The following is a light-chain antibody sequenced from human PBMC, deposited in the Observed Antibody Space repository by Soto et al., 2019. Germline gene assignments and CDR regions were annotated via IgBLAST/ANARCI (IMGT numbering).Light chain of an antibody. J-gene: IGKJ3*01. CDR2: CAS. Sequence: EIVLTQSPGTLSLSPGERATLSCRASQSVSSNYLAWYQQKPGQAPRLLIYCASSRATVIPDRFSGSGSGTHFALTSSRLEAQDFPVYYCHQYGSSPRTFVPGTKVDIK. CDR3: HQYGSSPRT. CDR1: QSVSSNY. V-gene: IGKV3-20*01.